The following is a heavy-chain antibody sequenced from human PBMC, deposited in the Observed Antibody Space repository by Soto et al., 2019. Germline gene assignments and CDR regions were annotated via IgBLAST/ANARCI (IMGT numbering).Heavy chain of an antibody. CDR1: GFTFSSYA. CDR3: AREAHTYYYGSGLLLTEAHYFDY. V-gene: IGHV3-30-3*01. Sequence: QVQLVESGGGVVQPGRSLRLSCAASGFTFSSYAMHWVRQAPGKGLEWVAVISYDGSNKYYADSVKGRFTISRDNSKNTLYLQMNSLRAEDTAVYYCAREAHTYYYGSGLLLTEAHYFDYWGQGTLVTVSS. CDR2: ISYDGSNK. J-gene: IGHJ4*02. D-gene: IGHD3-10*01.